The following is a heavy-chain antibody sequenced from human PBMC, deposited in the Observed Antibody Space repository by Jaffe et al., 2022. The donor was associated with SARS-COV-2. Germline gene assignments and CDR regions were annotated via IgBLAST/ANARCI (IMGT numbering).Heavy chain of an antibody. CDR1: GFSFSGYA. V-gene: IGHV3-64D*09. Sequence: EVQLVESGGGLVRRGGSLRLSCSASGFSFSGYAMHWVRQAPGRGLEHVSAISSDSGNKYYADSVTGRFTISRDNSKSMLYLQMSALRAEDTALYFCVKGPWPGPTHNYFDYWGQGSLVTVSS. D-gene: IGHD1-7*01. J-gene: IGHJ4*02. CDR3: VKGPWPGPTHNYFDY. CDR2: ISSDSGNK.